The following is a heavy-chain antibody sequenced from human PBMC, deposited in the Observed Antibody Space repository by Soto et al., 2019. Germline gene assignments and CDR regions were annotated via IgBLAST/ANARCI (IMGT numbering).Heavy chain of an antibody. CDR1: GYSFSFYG. CDR3: ARDRLRGYDSSGFYS. Sequence: GASVKVSWKASGYSFSFYGINWVRQAPGQGLEWMGWINPFDGDRNFAQKFEDRVTMTTATSTNTVFLELRSLKSDDTAIYYCARDRLRGYDSSGFYSWGQGTMVTVSS. CDR2: INPFDGDR. D-gene: IGHD3-22*01. J-gene: IGHJ4*02. V-gene: IGHV1-18*01.